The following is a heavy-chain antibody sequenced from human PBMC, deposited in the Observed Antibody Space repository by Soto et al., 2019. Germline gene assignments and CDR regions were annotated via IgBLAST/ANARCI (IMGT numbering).Heavy chain of an antibody. D-gene: IGHD4-17*01. CDR1: GGTFSSYA. CDR3: ARVWTTWCDI. J-gene: IGHJ3*02. CDR2: IIPILGIA. V-gene: IGHV1-69*04. Sequence: SVKVSCKASGGTFSSYAFSWVRQAPGQGLEWMGRIIPILGIANYAQKFQGRVTITADKSTSTAYMELSSLRSEDTAVYYCARVWTTWCDIWGQGTMVTV.